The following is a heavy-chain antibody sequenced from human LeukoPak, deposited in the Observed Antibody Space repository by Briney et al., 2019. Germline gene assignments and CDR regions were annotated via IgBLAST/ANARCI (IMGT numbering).Heavy chain of an antibody. V-gene: IGHV3-53*01. J-gene: IGHJ5*02. CDR3: ARGVETLAANTLAS. Sequence: PGGSLRLSCAASGFTVITNDMTWVRQAPGKGLEWVSVLYSDGNTKYADSVQGRFTISRDNSKNTLYLEMNSLSPDDTAVYYCARGVETLAANTLASWGQGTLVTVSS. CDR1: GFTVITND. D-gene: IGHD3-16*01. CDR2: LYSDGNT.